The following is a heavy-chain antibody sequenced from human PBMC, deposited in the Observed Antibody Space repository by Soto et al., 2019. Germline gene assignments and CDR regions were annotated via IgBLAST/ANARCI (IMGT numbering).Heavy chain of an antibody. CDR3: ARDRSDRSAGRRGDAFDL. Sequence: EVQLVESGGGVVQPGGSLSLSCAASGFSFSDYSMHWVRQAPGKGLEYLSVITYDGGRTSYADSVKGRFTISRDNSKSTLYFQLGSLRPEDTAVYYWARDRSDRSAGRRGDAFDLWGQGTMVTVSS. J-gene: IGHJ3*01. V-gene: IGHV3-64*07. D-gene: IGHD3-22*01. CDR1: GFSFSDYS. CDR2: ITYDGGRT.